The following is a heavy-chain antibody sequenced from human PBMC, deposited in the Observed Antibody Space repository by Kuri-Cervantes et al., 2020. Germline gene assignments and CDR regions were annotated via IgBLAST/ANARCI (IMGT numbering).Heavy chain of an antibody. V-gene: IGHV3-23*01. CDR1: GFTFSDYY. CDR3: AKRFYDSGGHFDY. J-gene: IGHJ4*02. D-gene: IGHD3-22*01. Sequence: GESLKISCAASGFTFSDYYMNWVRQAPGKGLEWVSSISGSGVSTYYADSVRGRFAISRDNSRNTLFLQMNSLRAEDTAVYYCAKRFYDSGGHFDYWGQGTLVTVSS. CDR2: ISGSGVST.